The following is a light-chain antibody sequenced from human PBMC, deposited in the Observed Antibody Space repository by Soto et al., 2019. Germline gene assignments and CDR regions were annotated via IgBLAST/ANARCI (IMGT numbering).Light chain of an antibody. V-gene: IGKV3-15*01. CDR3: QQYNNWPPIT. CDR1: QSVSSN. Sequence: ETVMTQSPGTLSVSPGETVTLSCRASQSVSSNLAWHQQKPGQAPRLLIYGASNRATGIPARFSGSGSGTEFTLTISSLQSEDFGIYYCQQYNNWPPITFGQGTRLEI. J-gene: IGKJ5*01. CDR2: GAS.